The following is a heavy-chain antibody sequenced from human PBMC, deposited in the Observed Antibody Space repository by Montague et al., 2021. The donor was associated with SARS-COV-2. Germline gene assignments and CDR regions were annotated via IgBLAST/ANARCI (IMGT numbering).Heavy chain of an antibody. V-gene: IGHV4-34*01. CDR3: ARRGGLVWGVTVSSELDD. J-gene: IGHJ4*02. CDR2: INQSGRT. CDR1: GGSFSGYY. D-gene: IGHD3-16*01. Sequence: SETLSLTCAVYGGSFSGYYWSWIRQPPEKGLEWIGEINQSGRTNNNPSLKSRVIISVDTSKNQFSLKLSSVTAADTAVYYCARRGGLVWGVTVSSELDDWGQGTLVIVSS.